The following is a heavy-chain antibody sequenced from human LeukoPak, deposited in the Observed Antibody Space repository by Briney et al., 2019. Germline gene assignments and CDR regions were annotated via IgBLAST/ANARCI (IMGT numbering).Heavy chain of an antibody. D-gene: IGHD1-1*01. Sequence: GGSLRLSCAASGFTFSSHNMNWVRQAPMKGLEWVSSIGTDGSYIYYADSVQGRFTISRDNAKNSLYLQMNSLTAEDTAVYYCARKMKTGDRVGTFDIWGQGAMVTVSS. CDR2: IGTDGSYI. CDR3: ARKMKTGDRVGTFDI. J-gene: IGHJ3*02. CDR1: GFTFSSHN. V-gene: IGHV3-21*01.